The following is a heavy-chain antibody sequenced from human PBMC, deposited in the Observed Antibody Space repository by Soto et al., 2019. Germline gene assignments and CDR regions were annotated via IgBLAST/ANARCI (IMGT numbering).Heavy chain of an antibody. CDR3: ASQYIGRSSSSSFDS. CDR1: GGSINDYY. V-gene: IGHV4-59*01. J-gene: IGHJ5*01. Sequence: SETLSLTCTVSGGSINDYYWSWIRQPPGKGLEWIGYVYSVGRANYNPSLKSRVSMSVDTSKAQFSLKLTSVTTADTAVYYCASQYIGRSSSSSFDSWGQGALVTVSS. D-gene: IGHD2-15*01. CDR2: VYSVGRA.